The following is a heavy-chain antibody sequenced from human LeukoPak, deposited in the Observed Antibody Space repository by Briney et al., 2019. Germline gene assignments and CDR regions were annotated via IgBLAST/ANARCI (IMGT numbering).Heavy chain of an antibody. Sequence: GGSLRLSCAASGFTFSNYAMGWVRQAPGKGLEWVSSISNSGGSTYSADSVKGRFTISRDNSRGTLYLQMSSLRADDTAIYYCARYHGGTYSSGPVYFDYWGQGTLVTVSS. CDR1: GFTFSNYA. D-gene: IGHD3-22*01. CDR2: ISNSGGST. CDR3: ARYHGGTYSSGPVYFDY. V-gene: IGHV3-23*01. J-gene: IGHJ4*02.